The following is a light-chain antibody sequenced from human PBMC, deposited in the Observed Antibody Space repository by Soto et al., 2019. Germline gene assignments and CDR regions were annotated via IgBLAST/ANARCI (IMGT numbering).Light chain of an antibody. Sequence: QSALTQPRSVSGSPGQSVTISCTGTSRDVGGYNYVSWYQQHPGKAPKLIIYDVSKRPSGVPDRFSGSKSGNTASLTISGLQVEDEADYYCCSYAGTYTLGVFGGGTKLTVL. V-gene: IGLV2-11*01. CDR1: SRDVGGYNY. J-gene: IGLJ2*01. CDR2: DVS. CDR3: CSYAGTYTLGV.